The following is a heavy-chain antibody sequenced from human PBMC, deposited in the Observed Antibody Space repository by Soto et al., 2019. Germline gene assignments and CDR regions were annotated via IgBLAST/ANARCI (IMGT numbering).Heavy chain of an antibody. D-gene: IGHD5-12*01. V-gene: IGHV1-69*01. CDR3: ARTTMGDSGYVYYYYYGMDV. J-gene: IGHJ6*02. CDR2: IIPIFGTA. CDR1: GGTFSSYA. Sequence: QVQLVQSGAEVKKPGSSVKVSCKASGGTFSSYAISWVRQAPGQGLEWMGGIIPIFGTANYAQKFQGRVTITADESTSTAYMEPSSLRSEDTAVYYCARTTMGDSGYVYYYYYGMDVWGQGTTVTVSS.